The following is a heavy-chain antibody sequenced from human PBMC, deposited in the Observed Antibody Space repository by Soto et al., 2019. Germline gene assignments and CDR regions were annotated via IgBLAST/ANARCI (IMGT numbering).Heavy chain of an antibody. Sequence: EVQLVESGGGLVQPGRSLRLSCAASGFTFGDYAMQWVRQAPGKGLEWVSAISWNSGSIDYADSVKGRFTISRDNAKNSLYLQRNVLRAKETALYSCAKSPTPSGWYEPPDYGGKGTRFTVSS. J-gene: IGHJ4*02. CDR2: ISWNSGSI. D-gene: IGHD6-19*01. CDR1: GFTFGDYA. V-gene: IGHV3-9*01. CDR3: AKSPTPSGWYEPPDY.